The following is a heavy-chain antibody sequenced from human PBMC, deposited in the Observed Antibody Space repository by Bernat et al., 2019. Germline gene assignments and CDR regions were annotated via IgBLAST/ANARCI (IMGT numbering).Heavy chain of an antibody. Sequence: QVQLVESGGGVVQPGRSLRLSCAASGFTFSSYGMHWDRQAPGKGLEWVAVIWYDGSNKYYADSVKGRFTISRDNSKNTLYLQMNSLRAEDTAVYYCARSPTDYGDYYYGMDVWGQGTTVTVSS. CDR2: IWYDGSNK. V-gene: IGHV3-33*01. J-gene: IGHJ6*02. CDR1: GFTFSSYG. CDR3: ARSPTDYGDYYYGMDV. D-gene: IGHD4-17*01.